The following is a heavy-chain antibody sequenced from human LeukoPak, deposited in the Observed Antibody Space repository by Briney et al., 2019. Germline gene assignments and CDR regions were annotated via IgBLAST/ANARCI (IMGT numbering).Heavy chain of an antibody. D-gene: IGHD2-2*02. V-gene: IGHV3-9*03. CDR1: GFTLEDYA. CDR3: AKDKYQLLYSWFDY. CDR2: VSWNSGSI. J-gene: IGHJ4*02. Sequence: GGSLRLSYSASGFTLEDYAMHWVGQAPGKGLEGVAGVSWNSGSIGYADSVKGRLTISRDNAKNPLYLQMNSLRAEDMALYYCAKDKYQLLYSWFDYWGQGTLVTVSS.